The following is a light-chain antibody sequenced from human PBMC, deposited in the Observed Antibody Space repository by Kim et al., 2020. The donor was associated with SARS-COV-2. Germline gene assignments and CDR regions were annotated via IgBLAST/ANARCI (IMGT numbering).Light chain of an antibody. V-gene: IGLV3-19*01. J-gene: IGLJ3*02. CDR3: NSRDSSGDHVV. CDR2: GKD. Sequence: LGQTVRLTCKRDSLRNDYTIRYQQKPGQAPVLVLYGKDYRPSGIPDRFSGSASGNTASLTITGAQAEDEADYYCNSRDSSGDHVVFGGGTQLTVL. CDR1: SLRNDY.